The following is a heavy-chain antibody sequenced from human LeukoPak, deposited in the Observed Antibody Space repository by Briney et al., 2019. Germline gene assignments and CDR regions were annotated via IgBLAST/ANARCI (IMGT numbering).Heavy chain of an antibody. V-gene: IGHV3-11*01. Sequence: GGSLRLSCAASGFTFSDYYMSWIRQAPGKGLEWISYISSSCSTIYYADSVKGRFTISRDNATNSLDLQMNSLRAEETAVYYCARERAIASLRPYYFDYWGQGTLVTVSS. CDR1: GFTFSDYY. J-gene: IGHJ4*02. D-gene: IGHD6-6*01. CDR3: ARERAIASLRPYYFDY. CDR2: ISSSCSTI.